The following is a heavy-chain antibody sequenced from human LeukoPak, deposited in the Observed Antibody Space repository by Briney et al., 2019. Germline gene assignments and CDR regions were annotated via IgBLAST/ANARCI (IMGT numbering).Heavy chain of an antibody. D-gene: IGHD5-24*01. Sequence: GGSLRLSCATSGFTFSSNCLSWVRQAPGKGLDWVASIKRDGNDKYDVDSVKGRFSISSDNAKNSLYLQMNSLRAEDTAVYYCARGCLQPDYWGQGTLVTVSS. V-gene: IGHV3-7*01. CDR2: IKRDGNDK. J-gene: IGHJ4*02. CDR1: GFTFSSNC. CDR3: ARGCLQPDY.